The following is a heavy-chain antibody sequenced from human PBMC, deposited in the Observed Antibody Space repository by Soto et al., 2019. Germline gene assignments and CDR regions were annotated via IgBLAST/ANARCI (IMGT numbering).Heavy chain of an antibody. D-gene: IGHD3-10*01. CDR2: ITPFNGNT. Sequence: QMQLVQSGAEVKKTGSSVKVSCKASGYTFTYRYLHWVRQAPGQALEWMGWITPFNGNTKYAQKFKARVTITRDTSMSTAYMELSSLRSDDTAMYYCARSSYYGSGKYLDYGMDVW. CDR1: GYTFTYRY. J-gene: IGHJ6*01. CDR3: ARSSYYGSGKYLDYGMDV. V-gene: IGHV1-45*02.